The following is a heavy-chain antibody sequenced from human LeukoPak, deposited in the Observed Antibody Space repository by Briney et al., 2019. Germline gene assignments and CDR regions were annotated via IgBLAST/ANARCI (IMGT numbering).Heavy chain of an antibody. CDR3: ARVPYPSSFTVAPFDY. CDR2: INPNSGGT. D-gene: IGHD6-19*01. Sequence: GASVKVSCKASGYTFTGYYMHWVRQAPGQGLEWMGWINPNSGGTNYAQKFQGWVTMTRDTSISTAYMELSSLRSEDTAVYYCARVPYPSSFTVAPFDYWGQGTLVTVSS. J-gene: IGHJ4*02. V-gene: IGHV1-2*04. CDR1: GYTFTGYY.